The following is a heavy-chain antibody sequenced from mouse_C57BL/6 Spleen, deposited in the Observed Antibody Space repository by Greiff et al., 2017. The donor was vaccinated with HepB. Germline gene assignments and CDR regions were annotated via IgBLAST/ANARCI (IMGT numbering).Heavy chain of an antibody. D-gene: IGHD1-1*01. CDR1: GYTFTSYW. Sequence: VQLQQSGTVLARPGASVKMSCKTSGYTFTSYWMHWVKQRPGQGLEWIGAIYPGNSDTSYNQKFKGKAKLTAVTSASTAYMELSSLTNEYSAVYYCTREYYGSSPPYGYFDVWGTGTTVTVSS. J-gene: IGHJ1*03. CDR2: IYPGNSDT. CDR3: TREYYGSSPPYGYFDV. V-gene: IGHV1-5*01.